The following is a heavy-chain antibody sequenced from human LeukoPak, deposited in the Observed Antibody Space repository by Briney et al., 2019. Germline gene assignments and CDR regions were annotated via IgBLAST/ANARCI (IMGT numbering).Heavy chain of an antibody. CDR2: IIPIFGTA. D-gene: IGHD6-13*01. CDR3: ARYTSGYSSSWYDY. V-gene: IGHV1-69*13. Sequence: SVKVSCKASGGTFSSYAISWVRQAPGQGLEWMGGIIPIFGTANYAQKFQGRVTITADESTSTAHMELSSLRSEDTAVYYCARYTSGYSSSWYDYWGQGTLVTVSS. J-gene: IGHJ4*02. CDR1: GGTFSSYA.